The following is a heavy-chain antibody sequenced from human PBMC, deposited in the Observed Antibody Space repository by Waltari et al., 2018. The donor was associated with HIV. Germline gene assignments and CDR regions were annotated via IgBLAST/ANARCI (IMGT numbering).Heavy chain of an antibody. V-gene: IGHV4-4*02. D-gene: IGHD3-9*01. Sequence: QVQLQESGPGLVKPSGTLPLTCAVFGGSISSSNWWNWVRQPPGKGLEWIGEISHTGSTNYNPSLKSRVTISVDKSKNQFSLKLSSVTAADTAVYYCARAQRIDIPGYFDSWGQGTLVTVSS. J-gene: IGHJ4*02. CDR1: GGSISSSNW. CDR3: ARAQRIDIPGYFDS. CDR2: ISHTGST.